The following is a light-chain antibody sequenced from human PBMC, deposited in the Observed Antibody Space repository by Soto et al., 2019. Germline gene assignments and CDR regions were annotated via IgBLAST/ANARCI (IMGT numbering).Light chain of an antibody. CDR2: VAS. Sequence: ETVLTQSPGTLSLSPGERATLSCRASQSITNNYLAWYQQKPGQSPRLLIYVASSRVTGIPDRFSGRGSGTDFTLTISRLEPEDFAVYYCKQYRTSPITFGQGTRLEIK. CDR1: QSITNNY. V-gene: IGKV3-20*01. J-gene: IGKJ5*01. CDR3: KQYRTSPIT.